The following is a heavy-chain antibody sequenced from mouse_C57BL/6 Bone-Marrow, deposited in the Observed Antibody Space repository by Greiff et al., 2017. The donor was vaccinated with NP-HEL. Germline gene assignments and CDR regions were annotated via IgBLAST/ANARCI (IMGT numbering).Heavy chain of an antibody. CDR2: ISSGGDYI. V-gene: IGHV5-9-1*02. Sequence: DVHLVESGEGLVKPGGSLKLSCAASGFTFSSYAMSWVRQTPEKRLEWVAYISSGGDYIYYADTVKGRFTISRDNARNTLYLQMSSLKSEDTAMYYCTREDYYGSDYYAMDYWGQGTSVTVSS. CDR3: TREDYYGSDYYAMDY. CDR1: GFTFSSYA. J-gene: IGHJ4*01. D-gene: IGHD1-1*01.